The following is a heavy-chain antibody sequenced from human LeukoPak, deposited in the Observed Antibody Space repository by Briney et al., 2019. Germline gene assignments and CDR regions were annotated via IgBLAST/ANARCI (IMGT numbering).Heavy chain of an antibody. V-gene: IGHV3-30*18. CDR1: GPTLSSIG. Sequence: GRCLSPAWPLSGPTLSSIGTGCDRQAPGKGLEWVAVISYDGTIRIYADSVKGRFTISRDNSKNTLYLQMNSLTAQDEALYYCTKAHCNSTSWYRANPWGQGTLVTVSS. CDR3: TKAHCNSTSWYRANP. D-gene: IGHD2-2*01. CDR2: ISYDGTIR. J-gene: IGHJ5*02.